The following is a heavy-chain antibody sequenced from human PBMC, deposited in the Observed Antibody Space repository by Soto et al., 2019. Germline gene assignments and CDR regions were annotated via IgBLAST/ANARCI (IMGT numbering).Heavy chain of an antibody. CDR3: ARDVNWNYDSYGMDV. J-gene: IGHJ6*02. Sequence: SETLSLTCTVSGGSVSSGSYYWSWIRQPPGKGLEWIGYIYYSGSTNYNPSLKSRVTISVDTSKNQFSLRLSSVTAADTAVYYCARDVNWNYDSYGMDVWGQGTTVTVSS. CDR2: IYYSGST. CDR1: GGSVSSGSYY. D-gene: IGHD1-7*01. V-gene: IGHV4-61*01.